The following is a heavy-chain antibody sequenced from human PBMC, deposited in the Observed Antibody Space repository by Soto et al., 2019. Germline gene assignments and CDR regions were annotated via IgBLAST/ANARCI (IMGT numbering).Heavy chain of an antibody. Sequence: PSETLSLTCAVSGGSIRSGGYSWSWIRQPPGKGLEWIGYIYHSGSTYYNPSLKSRVTISVDRSKNQFSLKLSSVTAADTAVYYCARSYYDFWSGSASNYYFDYWGQGTLVTVSS. CDR3: ARSYYDFWSGSASNYYFDY. CDR2: IYHSGST. V-gene: IGHV4-30-2*01. J-gene: IGHJ4*02. CDR1: GGSIRSGGYS. D-gene: IGHD3-3*01.